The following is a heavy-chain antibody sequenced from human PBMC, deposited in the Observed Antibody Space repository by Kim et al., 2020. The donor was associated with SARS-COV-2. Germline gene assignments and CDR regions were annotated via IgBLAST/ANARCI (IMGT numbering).Heavy chain of an antibody. CDR2: ISKDGSNK. D-gene: IGHD3-16*01. Sequence: GGSLRLSCAASGFTFSTYGMHWVRQAPGKGPEWVAVISKDGSNKYYADSVKGRFTISRDKSKNTLFLQMDSLRPEDTAVYLCAKGVWASGPLCAYDCYIDYSGQGTLVTVSP. CDR3: AKGVWASGPLCAYDCYIDY. J-gene: IGHJ4*02. CDR1: GFTFSTYG. V-gene: IGHV3-30*18.